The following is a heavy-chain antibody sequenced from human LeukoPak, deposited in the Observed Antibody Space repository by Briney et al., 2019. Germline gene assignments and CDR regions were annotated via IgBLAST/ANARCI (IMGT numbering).Heavy chain of an antibody. V-gene: IGHV1-69*13. CDR1: GGTFNSYA. J-gene: IGHJ4*02. CDR3: ARHSGYHSTMYLDY. D-gene: IGHD3-22*01. CDR2: ITAIFRTT. Sequence: ASVKVSCKPSGGTFNSYAISWVRQAPGQGLEWMGGITAIFRTTNYAQKFHGRVTITADESMSTVYMELSSLRSEDTAVYYCARHSGYHSTMYLDYWGQGTLVTVSS.